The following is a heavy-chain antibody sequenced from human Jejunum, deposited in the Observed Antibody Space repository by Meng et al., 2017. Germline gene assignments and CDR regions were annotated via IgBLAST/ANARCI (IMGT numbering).Heavy chain of an antibody. CDR3: ARRSLGEMSGDPDY. CDR2: INTYSGSP. D-gene: IGHD3-16*01. V-gene: IGHV7-4-1*02. Sequence: QVQLVQSGSELKNPGASVKVSCKASGYTFSNYALNWMRQAPGQGLEWMGWINTYSGSPTYAQGFTGRFVFYLDTSVSTAYLQINNLQSDDTAVYYCARRSLGEMSGDPDYWGQGTLVTVSS. J-gene: IGHJ4*02. CDR1: GYTFSNYA.